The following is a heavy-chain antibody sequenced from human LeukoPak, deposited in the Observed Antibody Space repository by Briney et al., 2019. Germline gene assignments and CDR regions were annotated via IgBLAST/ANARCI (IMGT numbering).Heavy chain of an antibody. J-gene: IGHJ4*02. D-gene: IGHD3-22*01. Sequence: ASVKVSCKASGYTFTGYYMHWVRQAPGQGLEWMGWINPNSGGTNYAQKFQGRVTMTRDTSISTAYMELSRLRSDDTAVYYCARSEPYYYDSSGYAIDYWGQGTLVTVSS. V-gene: IGHV1-2*02. CDR2: INPNSGGT. CDR1: GYTFTGYY. CDR3: ARSEPYYYDSSGYAIDY.